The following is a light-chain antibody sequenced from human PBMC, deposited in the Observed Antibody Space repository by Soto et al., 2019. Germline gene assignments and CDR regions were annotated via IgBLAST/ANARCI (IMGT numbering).Light chain of an antibody. CDR3: QQFSSYPLT. Sequence: EIVLTQSPGTLSLSPGERATLFCGASQTVRNNYLAWYQQKPGQAPRLLIYDASTRATGIPDRFSGGGSGTDFTLAISRLEHEDSAVYYCQQFSSYPLTFGGGTKVDIK. CDR2: DAS. V-gene: IGKV3-20*01. CDR1: QTVRNNY. J-gene: IGKJ4*01.